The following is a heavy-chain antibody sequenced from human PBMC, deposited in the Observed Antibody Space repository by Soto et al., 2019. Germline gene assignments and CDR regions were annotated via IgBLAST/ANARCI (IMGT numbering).Heavy chain of an antibody. CDR3: ARVSSYIVVVPDYGMDV. CDR2: ISGKNGNT. V-gene: IGHV1-18*04. CDR1: GYTFISHG. Sequence: QVQLVQSGVEVKKPGASVKVSCKAAGYTFISHGISWVRQAPGQGLEWMGWISGKNGNTNYAQKLQGRVTLTTDTSTSTAYMDLRSLSSDDTVVYYCARVSSYIVVVPDYGMDVWGQGTTVTVSS. J-gene: IGHJ6*01. D-gene: IGHD2-15*01.